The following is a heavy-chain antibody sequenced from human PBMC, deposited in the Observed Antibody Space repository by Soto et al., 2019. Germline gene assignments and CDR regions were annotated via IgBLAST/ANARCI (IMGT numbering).Heavy chain of an antibody. V-gene: IGHV4-30-4*01. J-gene: IGHJ5*02. CDR3: ARDLEYCSGGSCYTPITTGRFDP. D-gene: IGHD2-15*01. CDR2: IYYSGST. Sequence: QVQLQESGPGLVKPSQTLSLTCTVSGGSISSGDYYWSWIRQPPGRGLEWIGYIYYSGSTYYNPSLKRRVTISVDTSKNQSSLKLSSVPAADTAVYYCARDLEYCSGGSCYTPITTGRFDPWGQGTLVTVSS. CDR1: GGSISSGDYY.